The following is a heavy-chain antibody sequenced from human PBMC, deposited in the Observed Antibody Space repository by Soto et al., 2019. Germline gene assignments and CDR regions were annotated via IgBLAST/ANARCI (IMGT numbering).Heavy chain of an antibody. Sequence: QVQLVESGGGVVQPGRSLRLSCAASGFTFSSYGMHWVRQAPGKGLEWVAVIWYDGSNKYYADSVKGRFTISRDNSKNXXYLQMNSLRAEGTGVYYCARDSGGSSGYYKGYFQHWGQGTLVTVSS. D-gene: IGHD3-22*01. J-gene: IGHJ1*01. CDR2: IWYDGSNK. CDR3: ARDSGGSSGYYKGYFQH. CDR1: GFTFSSYG. V-gene: IGHV3-33*01.